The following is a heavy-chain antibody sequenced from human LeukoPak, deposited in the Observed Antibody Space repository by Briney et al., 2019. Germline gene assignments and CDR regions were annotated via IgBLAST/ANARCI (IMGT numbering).Heavy chain of an antibody. Sequence: PSETLSLTCTVSGGSISSGDYYWSWIRQPPGKGLEWIGYIYYSGSTYYNPSLKSRVTISVDTTKTQFSLKLSSVTAADTAVYYCAREPLRGSYYNSFDYWGQGTLVTVSS. CDR2: IYYSGST. V-gene: IGHV4-30-4*01. CDR1: GGSISSGDYY. D-gene: IGHD3-10*01. CDR3: AREPLRGSYYNSFDY. J-gene: IGHJ4*02.